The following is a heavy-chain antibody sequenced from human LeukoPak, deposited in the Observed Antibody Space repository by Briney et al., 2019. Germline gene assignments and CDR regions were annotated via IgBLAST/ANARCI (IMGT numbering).Heavy chain of an antibody. D-gene: IGHD3-10*01. CDR1: GFTFDDYA. Sequence: GGSLRLSCAASGFTFDDYAMHWVRQAPGKGLEWVSGISWNSGSIGYADSVKGRFTISRDNAKNSLYLQMNSLRAEDTALYYCATTGYYGSGSYYSPDYWGQGTLVTVSS. CDR3: ATTGYYGSGSYYSPDY. CDR2: ISWNSGSI. V-gene: IGHV3-9*01. J-gene: IGHJ4*02.